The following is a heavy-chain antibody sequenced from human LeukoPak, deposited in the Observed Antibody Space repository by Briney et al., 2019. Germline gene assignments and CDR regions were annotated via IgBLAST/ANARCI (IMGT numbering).Heavy chain of an antibody. CDR1: GFTFSSYE. Sequence: GSLRLSCAASGFTFSSYEMNWVRQAPGKGLEWVSYISSSGSTIYYADSVKGRFTISRDNAKNSLYLQMNSLRAEDTAVYYCARTSSSEEVFDYWGQGTLVTVSS. D-gene: IGHD6-6*01. V-gene: IGHV3-48*03. CDR2: ISSSGSTI. CDR3: ARTSSSEEVFDY. J-gene: IGHJ4*02.